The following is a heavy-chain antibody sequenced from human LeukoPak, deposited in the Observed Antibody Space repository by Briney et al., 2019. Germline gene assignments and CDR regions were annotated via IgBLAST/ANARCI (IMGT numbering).Heavy chain of an antibody. CDR2: IYYSGST. Sequence: SETLSLTCAVYGGSFSGYYWSWIRQPPGKGLEWIGYIYYSGSTYYNPSLKSRVTISVDTSKNQFSLKLSSVTAADTAVYYCASSGYRDAFDIWGQGTMVTVSS. J-gene: IGHJ3*02. D-gene: IGHD3-22*01. V-gene: IGHV4-30-4*01. CDR1: GGSFSGYY. CDR3: ASSGYRDAFDI.